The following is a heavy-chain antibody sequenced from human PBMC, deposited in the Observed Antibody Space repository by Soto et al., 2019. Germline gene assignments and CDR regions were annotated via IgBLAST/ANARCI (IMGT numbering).Heavy chain of an antibody. Sequence: QVQLQESGPGLVKPSQTLSLTCTVSGGSINSGSYYWTWIRQPPGKGLEWIGYIHYSGRTHYNPSLKSRVTISVDTSKNQFSLKLSSVTAADTAVYYCARDLPVYGDYNWFDPWGQGTLVTVSS. D-gene: IGHD4-17*01. CDR3: ARDLPVYGDYNWFDP. J-gene: IGHJ5*02. CDR2: IHYSGRT. V-gene: IGHV4-31*03. CDR1: GGSINSGSYY.